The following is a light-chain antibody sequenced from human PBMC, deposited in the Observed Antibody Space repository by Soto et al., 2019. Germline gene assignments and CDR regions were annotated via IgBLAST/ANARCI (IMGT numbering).Light chain of an antibody. CDR3: QQYSSSPGT. J-gene: IGKJ1*01. CDR1: QSASSSY. V-gene: IGKV3-20*01. CDR2: GAS. Sequence: EIVLTQSPGTLSLSPGERATLSCRASQSASSSYLAWYQQKPGQAPRLLIYGASSRATGIPDRFSGSGSGTDFTLTISRLEPEDFAVYYWQQYSSSPGTFGKGNKLEIK.